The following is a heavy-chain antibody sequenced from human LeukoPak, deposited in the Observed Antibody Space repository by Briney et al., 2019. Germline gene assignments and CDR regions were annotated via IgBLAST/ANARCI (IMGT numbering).Heavy chain of an antibody. CDR2: INHSGST. V-gene: IGHV4-34*01. Sequence: SETLSLTCAVYGGSFSGYYWSWIRQPPGKGLEWIGEINHSGSTNYNPSLKSRVTISVDTSKNQFSLKLSSVTAADTAVYYCARDPITFGEVPMDVWGKGTTVTVSS. D-gene: IGHD3-16*01. CDR1: GGSFSGYY. CDR3: ARDPITFGEVPMDV. J-gene: IGHJ6*03.